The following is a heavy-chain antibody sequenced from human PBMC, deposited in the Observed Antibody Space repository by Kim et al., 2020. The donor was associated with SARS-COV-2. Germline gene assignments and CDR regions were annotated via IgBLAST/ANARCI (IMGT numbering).Heavy chain of an antibody. D-gene: IGHD6-19*01. V-gene: IGHV3-33*05. Sequence: GGSLRLSCAASGFTFSSYGMHWVRQAPGKGLEWVAVISYDGSNKYYADSVKGRFTISRDNSKNTLYLQMNSLRAEDTAVYYCARESSGWYKGPWYYGMDVWGQGTTVTVSS. CDR2: ISYDGSNK. J-gene: IGHJ6*02. CDR1: GFTFSSYG. CDR3: ARESSGWYKGPWYYGMDV.